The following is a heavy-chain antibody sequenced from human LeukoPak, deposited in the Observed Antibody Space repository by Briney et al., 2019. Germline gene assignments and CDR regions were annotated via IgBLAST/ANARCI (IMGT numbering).Heavy chain of an antibody. CDR3: ARLVSRYYFDY. J-gene: IGHJ4*02. CDR1: GGSISSYY. Sequence: SETLSLTCTVSGGSISSYYWSWIRQPPGKGLEWIAYIYYNGATNYNPSLKSRVTISVDTSKNQFSLKLSSVTAADTAVYYCARLVSRYYFDYWGQGTLVTVSS. D-gene: IGHD6-6*01. V-gene: IGHV4-59*01. CDR2: IYYNGAT.